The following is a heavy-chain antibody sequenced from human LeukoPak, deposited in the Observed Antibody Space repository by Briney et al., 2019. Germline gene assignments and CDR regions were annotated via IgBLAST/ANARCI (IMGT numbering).Heavy chain of an antibody. CDR2: IYTSGST. Sequence: PSETLSLTCTVSGGSISSGSYYWSWIRQPAGKGLEWIGRIYTSGSTNYNPSLKSRVTISVDTSKNQFSLKLSSVTAADTAVYYCARDGLAGGYDSDYWGQGTLVTVSS. CDR3: ARDGLAGGYDSDY. D-gene: IGHD5-12*01. CDR1: GGSISSGSYY. J-gene: IGHJ4*02. V-gene: IGHV4-61*02.